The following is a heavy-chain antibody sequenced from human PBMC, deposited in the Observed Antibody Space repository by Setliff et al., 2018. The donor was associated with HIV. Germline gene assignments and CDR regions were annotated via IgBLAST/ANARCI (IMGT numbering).Heavy chain of an antibody. CDR2: ISGGSTSHM. CDR3: ARVRETSGGYWGNFYYYMDV. J-gene: IGHJ6*03. CDR1: GFTFSDHY. V-gene: IGHV3-11*05. Sequence: SGGSLRLSCAASGFTFSDHYMSWIRQAPGKGLEWVSYISGGSTSHMNYAESVKGRFTISRDNAKNSLYLQMSSLRADDTAVYFCARVRETSGGYWGNFYYYMDVWGKGTTVTVSS. D-gene: IGHD2-21*02.